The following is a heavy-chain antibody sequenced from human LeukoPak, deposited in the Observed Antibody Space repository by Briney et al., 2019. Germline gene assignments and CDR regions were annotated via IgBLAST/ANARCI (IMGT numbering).Heavy chain of an antibody. J-gene: IGHJ4*02. Sequence: SETLSLTCTVSGGSISSYYWSWIRQPPGKGLEWIGYIYYSGSTNYNPSLKSRVTISVDTSKNQFSLKLSSVTAADTAVYYCARDRGPNDYWGQGTLVTVSS. CDR1: GGSISSYY. CDR2: IYYSGST. V-gene: IGHV4-59*01. CDR3: ARDRGPNDY. D-gene: IGHD3-10*01.